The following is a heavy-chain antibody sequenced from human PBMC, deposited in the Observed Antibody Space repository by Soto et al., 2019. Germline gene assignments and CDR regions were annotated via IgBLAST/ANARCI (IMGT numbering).Heavy chain of an antibody. V-gene: IGHV1-18*04. J-gene: IGHJ5*02. CDR1: GYSLSTND. Sequence: ASVEVSCKASGYSLSTNDISWPRQAPGQQPEWMGRISPKSGNTNYAQKFQDRVTMTADTSSNTAYMELRGLRSDDTATYYCATSYDSGFDPWGQGTLVTVSS. CDR3: ATSYDSGFDP. D-gene: IGHD3-3*01. CDR2: ISPKSGNT.